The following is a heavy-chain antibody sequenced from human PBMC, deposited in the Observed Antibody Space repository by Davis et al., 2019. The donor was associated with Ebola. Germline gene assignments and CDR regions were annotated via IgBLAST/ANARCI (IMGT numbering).Heavy chain of an antibody. D-gene: IGHD6-13*01. CDR1: GSTFSSYE. Sequence: PGGSLRLSCLASGSTFSSYEINWARQAQGTGLDWASYISSSGRATYYADSVKGRFTIPRDNAKNSLDLQMNSLRAEDTAAYYCSRGSGYIDDSSFDSWGQGILVTVSS. CDR2: ISSSGRAT. CDR3: SRGSGYIDDSSFDS. J-gene: IGHJ4*02. V-gene: IGHV3-48*03.